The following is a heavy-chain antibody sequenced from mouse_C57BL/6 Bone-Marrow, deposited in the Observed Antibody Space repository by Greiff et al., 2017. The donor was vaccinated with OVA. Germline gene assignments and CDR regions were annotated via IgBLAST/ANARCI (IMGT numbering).Heavy chain of an antibody. Sequence: EVQLQQSGPELVKPGASVKISCKASGYTFTDYYMNWVKQSHGKSLEWIGDINPNNGGTSYNQKFKGKATLTVDKSSSTAYMELRSLTSEDSAFYYCAREDYYGSSPFDYWGQGTTLTVSS. J-gene: IGHJ2*01. CDR1: GYTFTDYY. V-gene: IGHV1-26*01. CDR3: AREDYYGSSPFDY. CDR2: INPNNGGT. D-gene: IGHD1-1*01.